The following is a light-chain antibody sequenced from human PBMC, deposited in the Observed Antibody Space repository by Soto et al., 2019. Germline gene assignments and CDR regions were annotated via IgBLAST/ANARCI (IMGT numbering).Light chain of an antibody. Sequence: QSALTQPASVSGSPGQSITISCTGTSSDIGGYDYVSWYQQHPGKTPKIMIYDVSNRPSGVSNRFSGSKSGNTASLTISGLQAEDEDDYYCSADTSSITRIFGGGT. CDR2: DVS. CDR1: SSDIGGYDY. V-gene: IGLV2-14*01. CDR3: SADTSSITRI. J-gene: IGLJ2*01.